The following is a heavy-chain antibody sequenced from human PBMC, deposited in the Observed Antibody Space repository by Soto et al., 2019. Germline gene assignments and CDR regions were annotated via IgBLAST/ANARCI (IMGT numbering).Heavy chain of an antibody. D-gene: IGHD3-22*01. CDR2: IYYSGST. Sequence: QVQLQESGPGLVKPSETLSLTCTVSGGSVSSGSYYWSWIRQPPGKGLEWIGYIYYSGSTNYNPSLKSRVTISVDTSKNQFSLKLSSVTAADTAVYYCARDSTPTYYYDSSGRSRGSYWGQGTLVTVSS. J-gene: IGHJ4*02. CDR1: GGSVSSGSYY. CDR3: ARDSTPTYYYDSSGRSRGSY. V-gene: IGHV4-61*01.